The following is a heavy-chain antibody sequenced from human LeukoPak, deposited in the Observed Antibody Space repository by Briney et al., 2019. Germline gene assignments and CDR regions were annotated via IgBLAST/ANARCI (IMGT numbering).Heavy chain of an antibody. D-gene: IGHD3-9*01. V-gene: IGHV3-23*01. J-gene: IGHJ6*02. Sequence: PGGSLRLSCAASGFTFSSYAMSWVRQAPGMGLEWVSTISGNGGATYYADSVKGRFTISRDNSKNSLYLQMNSLRAEDTAVYYCARPTYYDILTGAHYYYGMDVWGQGTTVTVSS. CDR2: ISGNGGAT. CDR3: ARPTYYDILTGAHYYYGMDV. CDR1: GFTFSSYA.